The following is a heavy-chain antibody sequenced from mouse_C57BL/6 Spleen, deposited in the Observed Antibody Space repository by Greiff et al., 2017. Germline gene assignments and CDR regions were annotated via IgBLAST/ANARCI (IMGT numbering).Heavy chain of an antibody. CDR2: INPSSGYT. J-gene: IGHJ4*01. V-gene: IGHV1-7*01. Sequence: VQGVESGAELAKPGASVKLSCKASGYPFTSYWMHWVKQWPGQGLEWIGYINPSSGYTKYNPKFKDKSTLTADKSSSTAYMQLSSLTYEDSAVYYGARGGGSNYDYAMDYWGQGTSVTVSS. D-gene: IGHD2-5*01. CDR3: ARGGGSNYDYAMDY. CDR1: GYPFTSYW.